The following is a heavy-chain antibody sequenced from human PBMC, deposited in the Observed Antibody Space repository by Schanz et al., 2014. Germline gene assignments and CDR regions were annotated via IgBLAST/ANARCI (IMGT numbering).Heavy chain of an antibody. D-gene: IGHD6-13*01. V-gene: IGHV3-30*18. CDR2: ISFDGRNT. J-gene: IGHJ4*02. Sequence: QVQLVESGGGVVRPGRSLRLSCAASGITLSGYGLHWVRQAPGKGLEWVGFISFDGRNTGYAHSVKGRFTISRDNSKNTVNLQMNSLRAEDTAVYYCAKEKEEVAADGGFFDYWGQGTLDTVSS. CDR1: GITLSGYG. CDR3: AKEKEEVAADGGFFDY.